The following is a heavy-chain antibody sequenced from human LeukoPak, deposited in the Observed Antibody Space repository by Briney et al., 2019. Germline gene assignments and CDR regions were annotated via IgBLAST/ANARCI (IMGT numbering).Heavy chain of an antibody. D-gene: IGHD5-24*01. Sequence: GGSLRLSCAASGFTVSSNYISWVRQAPGKGLEWVSVIYSGGDAYSADSVKGRFTISRHNSKNTLYLQMNSLRAEDTAVYYCADGSRRDGYDYWGQGTLVTVSS. V-gene: IGHV3-53*04. CDR3: ADGSRRDGYDY. CDR2: IYSGGDA. CDR1: GFTVSSNY. J-gene: IGHJ4*02.